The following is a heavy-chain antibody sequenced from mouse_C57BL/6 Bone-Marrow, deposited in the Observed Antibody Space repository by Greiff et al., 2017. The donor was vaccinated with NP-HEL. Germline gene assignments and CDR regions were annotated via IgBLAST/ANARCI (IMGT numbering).Heavy chain of an antibody. CDR1: GFSFTSYG. V-gene: IGHV2-6-1*01. Sequence: VKLMESGPGLVAPSQRLSITCTVSGFSFTSYGVHWVRQPPGKGLEWLVVIWSDGSTTYNSALKSRLSISKDNSKSQVFLKMNSLQTDDTAMYYCARHGGYYGNYGGWYFDVWGTGTTVTVSS. D-gene: IGHD2-1*01. CDR3: ARHGGYYGNYGGWYFDV. CDR2: IWSDGST. J-gene: IGHJ1*03.